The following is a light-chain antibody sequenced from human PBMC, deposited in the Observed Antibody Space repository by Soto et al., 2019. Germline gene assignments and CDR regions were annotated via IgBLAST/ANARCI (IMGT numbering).Light chain of an antibody. Sequence: EIVMTQSPATLSVSPGERATLSCRASQSVSSYLAWYQHRPGQAPRLLIYGASYRATGIPARFSGSGSGTDFTLTISSLQPDDFATYYCQHYNSYSEAFGQGTKVDIK. V-gene: IGKV3-15*01. CDR1: QSVSSY. CDR2: GAS. CDR3: QHYNSYSEA. J-gene: IGKJ1*01.